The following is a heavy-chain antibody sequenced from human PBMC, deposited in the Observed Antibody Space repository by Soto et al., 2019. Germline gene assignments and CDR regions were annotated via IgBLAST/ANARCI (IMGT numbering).Heavy chain of an antibody. CDR3: AKNYFFDC. V-gene: IGHV3-23*01. Sequence: EVQLLDSGGGWVQPGGSLRLSCEASGFTFSSYAMSWVRQAPGKGLEWVSSISRSGGSTNYADSVKGRFTISRDDSKNILSLQMNSLRAEDTAIYYCAKNYFFDCWGQGTLVTVSS. CDR2: ISRSGGST. D-gene: IGHD3-10*01. J-gene: IGHJ4*02. CDR1: GFTFSSYA.